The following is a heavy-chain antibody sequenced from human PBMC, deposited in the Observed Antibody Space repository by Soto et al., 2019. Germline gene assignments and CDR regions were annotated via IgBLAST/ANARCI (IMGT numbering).Heavy chain of an antibody. D-gene: IGHD2-15*01. J-gene: IGHJ3*02. CDR3: AREGILTAAATPGAFDI. V-gene: IGHV4-59*01. Sequence: SETLSLTCTVSGGSISSYYWSWIRQPPGKGLEWIGYIYYSGSTNYNPSLKSRVTISVDTSKNQFSLKLSSVTAADTAVYYCAREGILTAAATPGAFDIWGQGTMVTVSS. CDR1: GGSISSYY. CDR2: IYYSGST.